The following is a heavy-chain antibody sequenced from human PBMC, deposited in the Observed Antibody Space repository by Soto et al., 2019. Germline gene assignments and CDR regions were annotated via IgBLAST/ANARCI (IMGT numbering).Heavy chain of an antibody. CDR1: GGSISSYY. D-gene: IGHD6-13*01. V-gene: IGHV4-59*01. CDR2: IYYSGST. Sequence: SETLSLTCTVSGGSISSYYWSWIRQPPGKGLEWIGYIYYSGSTNYNPSLKSRVTISVDTSKNQFSLKLSSVTAADTAVYYCARALLGQLVPFDYWGQGTLVTVSS. J-gene: IGHJ4*02. CDR3: ARALLGQLVPFDY.